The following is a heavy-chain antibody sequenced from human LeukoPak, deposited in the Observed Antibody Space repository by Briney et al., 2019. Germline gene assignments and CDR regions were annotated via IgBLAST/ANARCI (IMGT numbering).Heavy chain of an antibody. CDR2: IKGHGSST. V-gene: IGHV3-74*01. Sequence: GGSLRLSCGAAGFPISNYWMHWVRRAPGKGLVWVAGIKGHGSSTTYADSVKGRFTTSRDNAKNTLYVQMNSLRAEDTAMYYCARTAPYCGGDCYVDYWGRGTLVTVSS. D-gene: IGHD2-21*02. CDR1: GFPISNYW. CDR3: ARTAPYCGGDCYVDY. J-gene: IGHJ4*02.